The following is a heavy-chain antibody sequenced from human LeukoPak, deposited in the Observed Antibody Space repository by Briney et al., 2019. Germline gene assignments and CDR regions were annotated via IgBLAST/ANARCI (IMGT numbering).Heavy chain of an antibody. Sequence: SGTLSLTCAVSGGSISSSNWWSWVRQPPGKGLEWIGEINHSGSTNYNPPLKSRVTISVDTSKNQFSLKLSSVTAADTAVYYCASGYYDSSGYYDLWGQGTLVTVSS. D-gene: IGHD3-22*01. J-gene: IGHJ5*02. CDR3: ASGYYDSSGYYDL. CDR2: INHSGST. CDR1: GGSISSSNW. V-gene: IGHV4-4*02.